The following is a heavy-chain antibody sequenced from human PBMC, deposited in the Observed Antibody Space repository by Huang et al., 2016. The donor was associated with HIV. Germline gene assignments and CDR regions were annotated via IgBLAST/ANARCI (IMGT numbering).Heavy chain of an antibody. D-gene: IGHD2-8*01. CDR2: NNGGKGDT. J-gene: IGHJ4*02. V-gene: IGHV1-3*01. Sequence: QVQLVQSGAEVKKPGTSVKVSCKTSGYTLSSHALHWLRQAHGQRPEWMGWNNGGKGDTKDSQKFQRRFPITSDRSANIGYMELNSLLSEDTAGYYCARDPLYIRRHFDFWGQGSLVTVSS. CDR3: ARDPLYIRRHFDF. CDR1: GYTLSSHA.